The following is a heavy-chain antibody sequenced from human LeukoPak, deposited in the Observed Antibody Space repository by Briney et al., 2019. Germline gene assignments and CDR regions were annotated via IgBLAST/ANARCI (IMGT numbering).Heavy chain of an antibody. D-gene: IGHD2-2*01. CDR2: ISSSGSTI. CDR1: GFTFSSYE. J-gene: IGHJ4*02. V-gene: IGHV3-48*03. Sequence: GGSLRLSCAASGFTFSSYEMNWVRQAPGKGLEWVSYISSSGSTIYYADSVKGRFTISRDNAKNSLYLQMNSLRAEDTAVYYCAREDCSSTSCYAPYFDYWGQGTLVTVSS. CDR3: AREDCSSTSCYAPYFDY.